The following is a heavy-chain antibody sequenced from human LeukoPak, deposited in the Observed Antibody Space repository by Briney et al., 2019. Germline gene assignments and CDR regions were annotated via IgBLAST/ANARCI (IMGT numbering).Heavy chain of an antibody. D-gene: IGHD6-19*01. CDR3: AKTRGWPYYFDY. J-gene: IGHJ4*02. CDR2: ITGSGSNT. Sequence: GGSLRLSCAASGFTFSSYAMSWVRQAPGKGLEGVSAITGSGSNTYYADSVKGRFGISRDNSKNTLYLQMNSLRAEDTAVYYCAKTRGWPYYFDYCVQGTMVTVSS. V-gene: IGHV3-23*01. CDR1: GFTFSSYA.